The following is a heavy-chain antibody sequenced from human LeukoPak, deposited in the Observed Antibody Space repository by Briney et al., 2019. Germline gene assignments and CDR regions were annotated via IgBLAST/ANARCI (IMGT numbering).Heavy chain of an antibody. V-gene: IGHV1-2*02. Sequence: VASVKVSCKASGYTFTGYYMHWVRQAPGQGLEWMGWINPNSGDTNYAQKFQGRVTMTRDTSMSTAYMELSGLRFDDAAVYYCARDGEVRQGHCSTTSCPVNYWGQGTLITVSS. CDR1: GYTFTGYY. CDR3: ARDGEVRQGHCSTTSCPVNY. D-gene: IGHD2-2*01. J-gene: IGHJ4*02. CDR2: INPNSGDT.